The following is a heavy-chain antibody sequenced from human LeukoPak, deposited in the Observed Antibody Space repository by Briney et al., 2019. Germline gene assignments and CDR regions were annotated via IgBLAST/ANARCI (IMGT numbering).Heavy chain of an antibody. V-gene: IGHV3-48*03. CDR3: ARDNYDYVWGSYSRYYFDY. CDR2: ISSSGSTI. Sequence: GGSLRLSCAASGFTLSSYEMNWVRQAPGKGLEWVSYISSSGSTIYYADSVKGRFTISRDNAKNSLYLQMNSLRAEDTAVYYCARDNYDYVWGSYSRYYFDYWGQGTLVTVSS. D-gene: IGHD3-16*01. J-gene: IGHJ4*02. CDR1: GFTLSSYE.